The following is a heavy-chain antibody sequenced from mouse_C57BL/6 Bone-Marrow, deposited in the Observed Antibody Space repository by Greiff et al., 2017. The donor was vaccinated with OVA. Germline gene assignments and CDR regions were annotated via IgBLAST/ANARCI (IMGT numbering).Heavy chain of an antibody. CDR3: ASRDYYDYAWFAY. CDR1: GYTFTSYW. D-gene: IGHD2-4*01. Sequence: QVQLKQPGAELVKPGASVKLSCKASGYTFTSYWMHWVKQRPGRGLEWIGRIDPNSGGTKYNEKFKSKATLTVDKPSSTAYMQLSSLTSEDSAVYYCASRDYYDYAWFAYWGQGTLVTVSA. J-gene: IGHJ3*01. V-gene: IGHV1-72*01. CDR2: IDPNSGGT.